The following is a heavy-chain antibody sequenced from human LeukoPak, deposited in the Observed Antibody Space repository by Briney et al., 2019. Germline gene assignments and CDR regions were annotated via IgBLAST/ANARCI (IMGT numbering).Heavy chain of an antibody. CDR1: GYTLTGYY. D-gene: IGHD5-12*01. CDR2: INSNSGDT. CDR3: AKNPYEYYFDY. J-gene: IGHJ4*02. Sequence: GASVKVSCKASGYTLTGYYMHWLRQAPGQGLEWMGWINSNSGDTNYAQKFQGRVTMTRDTSISTAYMELSRLTSDDTAVYYCAKNPYEYYFDYWGQGTLVTVSS. V-gene: IGHV1-2*02.